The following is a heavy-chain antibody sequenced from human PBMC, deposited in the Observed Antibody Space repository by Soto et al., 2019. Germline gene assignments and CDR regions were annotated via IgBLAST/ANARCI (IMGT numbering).Heavy chain of an antibody. CDR2: IYYSGST. CDR3: ARDAYGDYEVYYGMDV. J-gene: IGHJ6*02. D-gene: IGHD4-17*01. V-gene: IGHV4-39*02. CDR1: GGSISSSSYY. Sequence: PSETLSLTCTVSGGSISSSSYYWGWIRQPPGKGLEWIGSIYYSGSTYYNPSLKSRATISVDTSKNQFSLKLSSVTAADTAVYYCARDAYGDYEVYYGMDVWGQGTTVTVAS.